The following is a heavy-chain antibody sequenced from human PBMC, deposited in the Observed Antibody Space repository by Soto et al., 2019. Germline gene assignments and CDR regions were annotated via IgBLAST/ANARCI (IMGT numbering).Heavy chain of an antibody. V-gene: IGHV4-34*01. CDR2: INHSGGT. Sequence: SRTLSLTGAVYGGSCSGYYWSWIRQRPGKGLEWSWEINHSGGTNYNPSLKSRVTISVDTSKNQFSLKLSAVNAADTAVYYCARGGNWHPLRAFDIWGQGTMVNGSS. J-gene: IGHJ3*02. D-gene: IGHD1-1*01. CDR3: ARGGNWHPLRAFDI. CDR1: GGSCSGYY.